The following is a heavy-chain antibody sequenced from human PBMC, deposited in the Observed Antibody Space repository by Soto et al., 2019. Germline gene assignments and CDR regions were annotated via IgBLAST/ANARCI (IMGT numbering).Heavy chain of an antibody. J-gene: IGHJ4*02. V-gene: IGHV3-23*01. CDR3: AKGPSSGSYYFDY. D-gene: IGHD6-19*01. Sequence: EVQLLESGGDLVHPGGSLRLSCAASGFTFSTYAMSWVRQAPGKGLVWVSAISGNGGNTYYADSVKGRFTISRDNSKNTLYLHMSTLRAEDTAVYYCAKGPSSGSYYFDYWGQGTLVTVSS. CDR1: GFTFSTYA. CDR2: ISGNGGNT.